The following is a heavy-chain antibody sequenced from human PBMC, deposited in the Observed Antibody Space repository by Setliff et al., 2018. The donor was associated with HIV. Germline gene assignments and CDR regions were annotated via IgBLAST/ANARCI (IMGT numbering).Heavy chain of an antibody. Sequence: SETLSLTCNVSGFSNGNFYYWGWVRQPPGKGLEWVGSMYPNGRTYYNPSVKSRVTISVDTSKNQFFLKLSSVTAADTAMYYCATPHREREDDAFDIWGQGTKVTVSS. CDR1: GFSNGNFYY. D-gene: IGHD1-1*01. V-gene: IGHV4-38-2*02. J-gene: IGHJ3*02. CDR2: MYPNGRT. CDR3: ATPHREREDDAFDI.